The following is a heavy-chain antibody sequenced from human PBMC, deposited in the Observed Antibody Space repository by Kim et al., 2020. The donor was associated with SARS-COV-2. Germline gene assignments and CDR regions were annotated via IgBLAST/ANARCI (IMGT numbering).Heavy chain of an antibody. V-gene: IGHV4-59*01. CDR1: GGSISSYY. J-gene: IGHJ6*03. D-gene: IGHD3-22*01. Sequence: SETLSLTCTVSGGSISSYYWSWIRQPPGKGLEWIGYFYYSGSTNYNPSLKSRVTISVDTSKNQFSLKLSSVTAADTAVYYCARARVFYDSSGYLVGYYYYCMDVWGKGTAVTVSS. CDR2: FYYSGST. CDR3: ARARVFYDSSGYLVGYYYYCMDV.